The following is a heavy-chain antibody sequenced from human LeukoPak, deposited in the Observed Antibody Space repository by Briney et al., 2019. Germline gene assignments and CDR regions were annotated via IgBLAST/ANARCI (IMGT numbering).Heavy chain of an antibody. CDR2: IYHSGST. CDR1: GGSIISDDYC. Sequence: SQTLSLTCTVSGGSIISDDYCWSWIRQPPGKGLEWIGYIYHSGSTYFNPSLKSRVTISVDGSKNQFSLKLRSVTAADTAVYYCARGHSSSWYSLDYFDYWGHGTLVTVSS. V-gene: IGHV4-30-2*01. CDR3: ARGHSSSWYSLDYFDY. D-gene: IGHD6-13*01. J-gene: IGHJ4*01.